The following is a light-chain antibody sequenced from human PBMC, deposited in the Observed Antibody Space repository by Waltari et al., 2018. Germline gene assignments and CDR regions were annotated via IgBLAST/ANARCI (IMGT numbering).Light chain of an antibody. J-gene: IGKJ1*01. Sequence: EVVLTQSPGTLSLSPGEGATLSCRASESVSKFLAWYQQKPGQAPRPLIYHASNRASGIPERFSGSGFGTDFSLTISRLEPEDFAVYYCQKYDSLPATFGQGTKVEIK. V-gene: IGKV3-20*01. CDR3: QKYDSLPAT. CDR2: HAS. CDR1: ESVSKF.